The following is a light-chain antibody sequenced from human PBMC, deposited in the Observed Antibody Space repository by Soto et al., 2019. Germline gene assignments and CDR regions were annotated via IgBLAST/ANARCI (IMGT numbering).Light chain of an antibody. CDR1: SSDVGGYNY. CDR2: DVS. Sequence: QSERTRVASVSSSPCPSIPITNTGTSSDVGGYNYVSWYQQHPGKAPKFMIYDVSNRPSGVSNRFSGSKSGNTASLTISGLQAEDEADYYCTSYTTSNTRQIVFGTGTKVTVL. V-gene: IGLV2-14*01. J-gene: IGLJ1*01. CDR3: TSYTTSNTRQIV.